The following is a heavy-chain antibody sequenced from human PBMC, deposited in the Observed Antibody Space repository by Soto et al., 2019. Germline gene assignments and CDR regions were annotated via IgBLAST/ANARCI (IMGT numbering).Heavy chain of an antibody. Sequence: ILSLTCAISGGSISDSLWCNWVRQPPGKGLEWIVEIYQIVSTHYSPSLKSRVNISIEKSNNLLSLRLSSVTAADTAVYYCARPVHDDTGHYFGGLHXWGPATTLTVS. CDR2: IYQIVST. J-gene: IGHJ6*02. CDR1: GGSISDSLW. D-gene: IGHD3-22*01. CDR3: ARPVHDDTGHYFGGLHX. V-gene: IGHV4-4*02.